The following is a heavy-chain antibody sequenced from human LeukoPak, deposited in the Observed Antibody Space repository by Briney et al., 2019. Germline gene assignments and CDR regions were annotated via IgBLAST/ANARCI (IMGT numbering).Heavy chain of an antibody. V-gene: IGHV3-23*01. Sequence: PGGSLRLSCAASGFTFSSYGMSWVRQAPGKGLEWVSAISGSGGSTYYADSVKGRFTISRDNSKNTLYLQMNSLRAEDTAVYYCARLSLSNRRSSGYYNDYWGQGTLVTVSS. CDR1: GFTFSSYG. J-gene: IGHJ4*02. D-gene: IGHD3-22*01. CDR3: ARLSLSNRRSSGYYNDY. CDR2: ISGSGGST.